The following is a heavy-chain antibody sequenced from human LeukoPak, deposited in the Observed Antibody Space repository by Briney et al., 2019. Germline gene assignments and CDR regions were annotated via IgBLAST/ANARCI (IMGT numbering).Heavy chain of an antibody. CDR2: ISGSGGST. CDR1: GFTFSSYA. V-gene: IGHV3-23*01. J-gene: IGHJ6*02. Sequence: PGGSLRLSCAASGFTFSSYAMSWVRQAPGKGLEWVSAISGSGGSTYYADSVKGRFTISRDNSKNTLYLQMNSLRAEDTAVYYCAKDLGVSRHYYYYGMDVWGQGTTVTVSS. D-gene: IGHD3-16*01. CDR3: AKDLGVSRHYYYYGMDV.